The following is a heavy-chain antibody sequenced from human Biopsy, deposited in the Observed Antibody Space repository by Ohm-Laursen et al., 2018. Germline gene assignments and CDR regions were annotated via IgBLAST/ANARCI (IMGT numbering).Heavy chain of an antibody. CDR1: GFKFDDYA. CDR3: AKIHCSGGSCYPNAFDM. D-gene: IGHD2-15*01. CDR2: MSRNNGFI. J-gene: IGHJ3*02. V-gene: IGHV3-9*01. Sequence: SSLRLSCAAAGFKFDDYAMHWVRHTPGKGLEWVSGMSRNNGFIGYADSVKGRFTISRDNAKNFLYLEMNNLRPEDTALYYCAKIHCSGGSCYPNAFDMWGHVTRVTVS.